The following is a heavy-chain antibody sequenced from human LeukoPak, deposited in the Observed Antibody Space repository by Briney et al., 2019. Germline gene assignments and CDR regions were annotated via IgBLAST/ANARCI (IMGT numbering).Heavy chain of an antibody. CDR3: AECSSSWFNLDY. Sequence: GGSLRLSCAASGFTFSSYGMHWVRQAPGKGLEWVAFIRYDGSNKYDADSVKGRFTISRDNSKNTLYLQMNSLRAEDTAVYYCAECSSSWFNLDYWGQGTLVTVSS. J-gene: IGHJ4*02. V-gene: IGHV3-30*02. CDR2: IRYDGSNK. CDR1: GFTFSSYG. D-gene: IGHD6-13*01.